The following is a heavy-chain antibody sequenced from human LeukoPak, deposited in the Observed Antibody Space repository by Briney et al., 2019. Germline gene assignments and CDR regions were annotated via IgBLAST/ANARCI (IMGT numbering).Heavy chain of an antibody. V-gene: IGHV3-23*01. J-gene: IGHJ4*02. D-gene: IGHD6-13*01. CDR1: GFTFSSYG. CDR3: AKGVAAIDS. CDR2: ITGSGRS. Sequence: GGSLRLSCAASGFTFSSYGSTWVRQAPGKGLEWVSAITGSGRSNYADSVKGRFTVSRDNSKNTLYLQMNSLRAEDTAVYYCAKGVAAIDSWGQGILVTVSS.